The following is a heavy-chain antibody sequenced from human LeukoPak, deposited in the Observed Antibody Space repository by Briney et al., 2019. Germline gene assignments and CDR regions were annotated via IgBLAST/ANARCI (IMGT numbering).Heavy chain of an antibody. Sequence: SETLSLTCTVSGDSISSSNYYWGWIRQPPGKGLEWIGSIYYSGSTYYNPSLKSRVTISVDTSKNQFSLKLSSVTAADTAVYYCARTTEAHSWRTRYYDYYMDVWGKGTTVTVSS. D-gene: IGHD6-13*01. CDR3: ARTTEAHSWRTRYYDYYMDV. CDR2: IYYSGST. CDR1: GDSISSSNYY. J-gene: IGHJ6*03. V-gene: IGHV4-39*07.